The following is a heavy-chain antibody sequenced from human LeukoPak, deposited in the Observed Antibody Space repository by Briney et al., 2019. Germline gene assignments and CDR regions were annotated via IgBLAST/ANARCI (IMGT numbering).Heavy chain of an antibody. Sequence: GGSLRLSCAASGFTVSSNYMSWIRQALGKGLEWVSYISSSGSTIYYADSVKGRFTISRDNAKNSLYLQMNSLRAEDTAVYYCARVQQWLPYFDYWGQGTLVTVSS. V-gene: IGHV3-11*01. D-gene: IGHD6-19*01. J-gene: IGHJ4*02. CDR2: ISSSGSTI. CDR1: GFTVSSNY. CDR3: ARVQQWLPYFDY.